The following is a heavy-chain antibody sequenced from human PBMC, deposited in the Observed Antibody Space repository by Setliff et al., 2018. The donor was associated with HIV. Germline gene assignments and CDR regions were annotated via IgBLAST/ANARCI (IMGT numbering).Heavy chain of an antibody. CDR1: GYTLTELS. Sequence: ASVKVSCKVSGYTLTELSMHWVRQAPGKGLEWMGGFDPEDGETIYAQKFQGRVTMTEDTSTDTAYMELSSPRSEDTAVYYCATDRILGYCSSTSCSNAFDIWGQGTMVTVSS. J-gene: IGHJ3*02. CDR2: FDPEDGET. V-gene: IGHV1-24*01. D-gene: IGHD2-2*01. CDR3: ATDRILGYCSSTSCSNAFDI.